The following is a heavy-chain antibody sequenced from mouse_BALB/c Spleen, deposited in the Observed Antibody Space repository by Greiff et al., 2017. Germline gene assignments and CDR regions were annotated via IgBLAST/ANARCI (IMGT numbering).Heavy chain of an antibody. V-gene: IGHV5-17*02. D-gene: IGHD3-1*01. CDR3: ARQLGLRYYFDY. Sequence: EVQRVESGGGLVQPGGSRKLSCAASGFTFSSFGMHWVRQAPEKGLEWVAYISSGSSTIYYADTVKGRFTISRDNPKNTLFLQMTSLRSEDTAMYYCARQLGLRYYFDYWGQGTTLTVSS. J-gene: IGHJ2*01. CDR2: ISSGSSTI. CDR1: GFTFSSFG.